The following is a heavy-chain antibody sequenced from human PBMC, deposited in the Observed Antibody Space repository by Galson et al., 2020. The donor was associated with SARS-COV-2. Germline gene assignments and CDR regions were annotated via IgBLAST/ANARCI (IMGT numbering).Heavy chain of an antibody. CDR1: GYTFTSYG. Sequence: ASVKVSCKASGYTFTSYGISWVRQAPGQGLEWMGWISAYNGNTNYAQKLQGRVTMTTDTSTRTAYMELRSLRSDDTAVYYCARDLGYCSSTSCYGDYFDYWGQGTLVTVSS. V-gene: IGHV1-18*01. CDR2: ISAYNGNT. D-gene: IGHD2-2*01. CDR3: ARDLGYCSSTSCYGDYFDY. J-gene: IGHJ4*02.